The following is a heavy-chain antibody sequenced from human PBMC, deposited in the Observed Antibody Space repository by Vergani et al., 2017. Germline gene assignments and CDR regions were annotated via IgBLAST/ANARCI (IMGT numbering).Heavy chain of an antibody. CDR3: ARGYSSGWFDY. V-gene: IGHV3-21*04. Sequence: EVQLVESGGGLVKPGGSLRLSCAASGFTFSSYSMNWVRQAPGKGLEWVSSISSSGSTIYYADSVKGRFTISRDNAKNSLYLQMNSLRAEDTAVYYCARGYSSGWFDYWGQGTLVTVSS. J-gene: IGHJ4*02. CDR1: GFTFSSYS. D-gene: IGHD6-19*01. CDR2: ISSSGSTI.